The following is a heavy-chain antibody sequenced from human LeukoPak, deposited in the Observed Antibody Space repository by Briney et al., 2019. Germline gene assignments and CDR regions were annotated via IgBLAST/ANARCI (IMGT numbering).Heavy chain of an antibody. J-gene: IGHJ4*02. CDR2: IQFDGSYK. Sequence: GGSLRLSCAASGFTLGSSAMHWVRQAPGKGLECVAFIQFDGSYKLYSDSVKGRFTISRDNFKNTLYLEMNSLRPEDTSVYYCATHCSGTACHRDYWGKGTLVTVSS. CDR3: ATHCSGTACHRDY. V-gene: IGHV3-30*02. D-gene: IGHD2-2*01. CDR1: GFTLGSSA.